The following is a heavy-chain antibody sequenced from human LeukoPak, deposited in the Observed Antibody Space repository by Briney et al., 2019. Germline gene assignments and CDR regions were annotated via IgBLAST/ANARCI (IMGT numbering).Heavy chain of an antibody. D-gene: IGHD6-19*01. CDR3: AKEGGSSGWYPYYFDY. CDR1: GFIFSSYS. V-gene: IGHV3-21*01. Sequence: GGSLRLSCAASGFIFSSYSMNWVRQAPGKGLEWVSSISSSSTYIYYADSEKGRFTISRDNSKNTLYLQMNSLRAGDTAVYYCAKEGGSSGWYPYYFDYWGQGTLVTVSS. J-gene: IGHJ4*02. CDR2: ISSSSTYI.